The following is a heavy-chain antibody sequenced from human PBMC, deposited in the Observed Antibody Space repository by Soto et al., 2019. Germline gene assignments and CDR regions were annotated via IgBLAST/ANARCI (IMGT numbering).Heavy chain of an antibody. D-gene: IGHD6-19*01. V-gene: IGHV4-61*01. CDR2: FYHSGST. CDR1: GGSVRNGSYY. J-gene: IGHJ5*02. Sequence: PSETLYLTYTVSGGSVRNGSYYRGWIRQPPGKGLDWIGYFYHSGSTNYAPSFKIRFTISVDRSKTQFSLSLTFLTAADTAVYYCARLSAAWFDPWGQGTLVTVSS. CDR3: ARLSAAWFDP.